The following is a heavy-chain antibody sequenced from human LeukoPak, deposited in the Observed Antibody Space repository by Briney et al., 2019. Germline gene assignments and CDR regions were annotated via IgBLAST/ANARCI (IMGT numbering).Heavy chain of an antibody. CDR1: GFTFSSYT. V-gene: IGHV3-21*01. CDR2: ISSSSNYI. CDR3: ARVHSLPWYDLDY. J-gene: IGHJ4*02. Sequence: PGGSLRLSCAASGFTFSSYTMTWVRQAPGRGLEWVSSISSSSNYIYYEDSVKGRFTISRDNAKNSLYLQTNSLRAEDTAVYYCARVHSLPWYDLDYWGQGTLVTVSS. D-gene: IGHD1-1*01.